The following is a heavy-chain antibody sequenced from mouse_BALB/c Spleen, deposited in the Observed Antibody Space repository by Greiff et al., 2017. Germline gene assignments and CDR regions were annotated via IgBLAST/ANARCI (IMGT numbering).Heavy chain of an antibody. J-gene: IGHJ4*01. CDR3: ARSWGNYPYYAMDY. Sequence: EVQLQQSGAELVKPGASVKLSCTASGFNIKDTYMHWVKQRPEQGLEWIGRIDPANGNTKYDPKFQGKATITADTSSNTAYLQLSSLTSEDTAVYYCARSWGNYPYYAMDYWGQGTSVTVSS. CDR1: GFNIKDTY. CDR2: IDPANGNT. V-gene: IGHV14-3*02. D-gene: IGHD2-1*01.